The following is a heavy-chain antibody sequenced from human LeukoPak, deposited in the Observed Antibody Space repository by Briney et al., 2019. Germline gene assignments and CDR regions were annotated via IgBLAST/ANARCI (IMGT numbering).Heavy chain of an antibody. CDR1: GFTFSSYS. D-gene: IGHD1-1*01. V-gene: IGHV3-21*01. CDR2: ISSSSSYI. J-gene: IGHJ5*02. CDR3: AREEATGTTNWFDP. Sequence: PGGSLRLSCAASGFTFSSYSVNWVRQAPGKGLEWVSSISSSSSYIYYADSVKGRFTISRDNAKNSLYLQMNSLRAEDTAVYYCAREEATGTTNWFDPWGQGTLVTVSS.